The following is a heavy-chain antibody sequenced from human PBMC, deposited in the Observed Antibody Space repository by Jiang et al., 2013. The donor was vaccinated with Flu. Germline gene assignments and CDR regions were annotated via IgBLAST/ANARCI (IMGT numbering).Heavy chain of an antibody. V-gene: IGHV2-5*01. Sequence: LEWLALIYWNDDKRYSPSLKSRLTITKDTSKNQVVLTMTNMDPVDTATYYCAHRNTEYYYDSSGYADFDYWGQGTLVTVSS. CDR2: IYWNDDK. CDR3: AHRNTEYYYDSSGYADFDY. J-gene: IGHJ4*02. D-gene: IGHD3-22*01.